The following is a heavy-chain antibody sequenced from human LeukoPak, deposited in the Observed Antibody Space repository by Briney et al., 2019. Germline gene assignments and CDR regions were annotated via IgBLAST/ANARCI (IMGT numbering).Heavy chain of an antibody. CDR1: GYTFTNYD. D-gene: IGHD6-13*01. CDR3: ARDFLPGIAAAGDLFDY. J-gene: IGHJ4*02. CDR2: MNPNSGNS. Sequence: AASVKVSCKASGYTFTNYDINWVRQATGQGLEWMGYMNPNSGNSAYAQKFQGRVTMTRDTSISTAYMELSRLRSDDTAVYYCARDFLPGIAAAGDLFDYWGQGTLVTVSS. V-gene: IGHV1-8*02.